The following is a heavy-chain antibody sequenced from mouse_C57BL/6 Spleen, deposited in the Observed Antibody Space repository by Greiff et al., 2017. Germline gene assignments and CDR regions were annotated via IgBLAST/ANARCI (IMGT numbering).Heavy chain of an antibody. CDR1: GFTFSSYT. CDR2: ISGGGGNT. CDR3: ARQYYYVSSSLYAMDY. D-gene: IGHD1-1*01. V-gene: IGHV5-9*01. Sequence: EVKLVESGGGLVKPGGSLKLSCAASGFTFSSYTMSWVRQTPEKRLEWVATISGGGGNTYYPDSVKGRFTISRDNAKNTLYLQMSSLRSEDTALYYCARQYYYVSSSLYAMDYWGQGTSVTVSS. J-gene: IGHJ4*01.